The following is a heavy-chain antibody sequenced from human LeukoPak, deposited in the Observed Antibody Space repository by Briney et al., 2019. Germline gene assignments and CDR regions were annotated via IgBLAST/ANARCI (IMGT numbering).Heavy chain of an antibody. CDR3: ARARIAVVPHFDY. V-gene: IGHV1-2*02. CDR2: INPNSGGT. Sequence: ASVKVSCKASGYTFTSYGISWVRQAPGQGLEWMGWINPNSGGTNYAQKFQGRVTMTRDTSITTAYMELSRLRSEDTAVYYCARARIAVVPHFDYWGQGTLVTVSS. J-gene: IGHJ4*02. D-gene: IGHD6-19*01. CDR1: GYTFTSYG.